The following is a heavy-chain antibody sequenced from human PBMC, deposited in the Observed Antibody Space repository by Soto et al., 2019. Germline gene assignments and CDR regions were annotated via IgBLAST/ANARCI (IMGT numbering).Heavy chain of an antibody. CDR1: GYTFTDFG. CDR2: ISAYNGNT. D-gene: IGHD6-13*01. CDR3: ARVASSSRGYAFDI. V-gene: IGHV1-18*01. Sequence: QVQLVQSGAEVRKSGASVKVSCKASGYTFTDFGINWVRQAPGQGLEWMAWISAYNGNTNYAQNLQGRVTFTTDTSTSTADMELRSLRSDDTAVFYCARVASSSRGYAFDIWGQGTMVTVSS. J-gene: IGHJ3*02.